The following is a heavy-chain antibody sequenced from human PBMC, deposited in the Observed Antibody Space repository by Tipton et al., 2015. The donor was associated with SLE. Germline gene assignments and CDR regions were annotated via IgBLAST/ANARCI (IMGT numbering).Heavy chain of an antibody. CDR3: VRDKWGEYYPSTGYFWSFDP. Sequence: TLSLTCTVSGVSLSSHYWSWIRQSPGKGLEWIGHIYTSGSTNYNPSLKSRVTMSVDTSKNQFSLNLSSLTAADTAVYYCVRDKWGEYYPSTGYFWSFDPWGQGILVTVSS. CDR2: IYTSGST. CDR1: GVSLSSHY. D-gene: IGHD3-9*01. V-gene: IGHV4-4*07. J-gene: IGHJ5*02.